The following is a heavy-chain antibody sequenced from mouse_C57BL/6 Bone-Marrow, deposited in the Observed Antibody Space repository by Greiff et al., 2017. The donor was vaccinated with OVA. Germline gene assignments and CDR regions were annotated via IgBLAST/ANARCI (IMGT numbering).Heavy chain of an antibody. J-gene: IGHJ4*01. CDR1: GYTFTSYW. CDR2: IYPSDSET. CDR3: ASSAYYSNYYAMDY. D-gene: IGHD2-5*01. Sequence: VQLQQPGAELVRPGFSVKLSCKASGYTFTSYWMDWVKQRPGQGLEWIGNIYPSDSETHYNQKFKDKATLTVDKSSSTAYMQLSSLTSEDSAVYYCASSAYYSNYYAMDYWGQGTSVTVSS. V-gene: IGHV1-61*01.